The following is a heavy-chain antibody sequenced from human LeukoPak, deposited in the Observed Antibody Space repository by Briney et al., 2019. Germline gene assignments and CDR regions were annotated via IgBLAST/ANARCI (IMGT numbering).Heavy chain of an antibody. J-gene: IGHJ6*03. D-gene: IGHD6-25*01. V-gene: IGHV3-23*01. CDR2: ISATGGTT. Sequence: GGSLRLSCAASGFMFGRFAMSWVRQAPGKGLEWVAAISATGGTTYYADSVRGRFTVSRDNSENTLYLQLNSLRAEDTAVYYCARAAYYYYYMDVWGKGTTVTISS. CDR3: ARAAYYYYYMDV. CDR1: GFMFGRFA.